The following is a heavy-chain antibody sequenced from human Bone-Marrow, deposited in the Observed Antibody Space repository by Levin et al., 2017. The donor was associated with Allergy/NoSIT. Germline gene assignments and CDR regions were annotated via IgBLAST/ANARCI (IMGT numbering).Heavy chain of an antibody. J-gene: IGHJ6*02. Sequence: PGGSLRLSCVASGFTFDDYAMHWVRQAPGKGLEWVSIINWNSGTIAYADSVKGRFTVSRDNAKNSLYLQMNSLRPEDTALYYCARDVYLGQWPPQYTMDVWGQGTTVTVS. CDR3: ARDVYLGQWPPQYTMDV. V-gene: IGHV3-9*01. CDR2: INWNSGTI. CDR1: GFTFDDYA. D-gene: IGHD6-19*01.